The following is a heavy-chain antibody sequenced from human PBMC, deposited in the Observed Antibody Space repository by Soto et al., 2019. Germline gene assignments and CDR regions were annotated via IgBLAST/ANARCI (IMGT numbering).Heavy chain of an antibody. CDR3: ARVGQDYYYGMDV. V-gene: IGHV3-11*01. Sequence: GGSLRLSCAASGFTFSDYYMTWIRQAPGKGLEWVSYISSSSGTIYYADSVEGRFTISRDNVENSLYLQMNSLRAEDTAVYYCARVGQDYYYGMDVWGQGTTVTVS. D-gene: IGHD3-16*01. CDR2: ISSSSGTI. J-gene: IGHJ6*02. CDR1: GFTFSDYY.